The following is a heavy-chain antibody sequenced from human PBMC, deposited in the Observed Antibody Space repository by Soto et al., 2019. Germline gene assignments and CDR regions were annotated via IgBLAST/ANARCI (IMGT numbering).Heavy chain of an antibody. CDR3: ARASYYYDSSGYFDY. J-gene: IGHJ4*02. D-gene: IGHD3-22*01. V-gene: IGHV2-70*01. Sequence: SGPTLVNPTQTLTLTCTFSGFSLSTSGMCVSWIRQPPGKALEWLALIDWDDDKYYSTSLKTRLTISKDTSKNQVVLTMTNMDPVDTATYYCARASYYYDSSGYFDYWGQGTLVTVSS. CDR2: IDWDDDK. CDR1: GFSLSTSGMC.